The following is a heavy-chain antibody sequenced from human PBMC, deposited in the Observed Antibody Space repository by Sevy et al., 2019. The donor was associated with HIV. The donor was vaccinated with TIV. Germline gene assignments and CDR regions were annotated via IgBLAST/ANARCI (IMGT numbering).Heavy chain of an antibody. D-gene: IGHD3-10*01. CDR2: IRSKASGGTT. J-gene: IGHJ5*02. Sequence: GGSLRLSCRASGFNFGDYPMSWFRQAPGKGLAWVGFIRSKASGGTTQYAASVKGRFTISRDDSEGIAYLQMNSLKIEDTAVYYCSKGGSGTGWFDPWGQGTLVTVSS. CDR1: GFNFGDYP. CDR3: SKGGSGTGWFDP. V-gene: IGHV3-49*03.